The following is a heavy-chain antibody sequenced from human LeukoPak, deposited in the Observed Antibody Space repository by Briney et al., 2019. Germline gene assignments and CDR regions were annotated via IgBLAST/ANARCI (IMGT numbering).Heavy chain of an antibody. CDR1: GFTFSSYW. Sequence: GGSLRLSCAASGFTFSSYWMHWVRQAPRKGLVWVSRINSYVSSTSYADSVKGRFTISRDNAKNTLYLQMNSLRAEDTAVYYCARVLGTRSFDYWGQGTLVTVSS. CDR3: ARVLGTRSFDY. J-gene: IGHJ4*02. CDR2: INSYVSST. V-gene: IGHV3-74*01. D-gene: IGHD7-27*01.